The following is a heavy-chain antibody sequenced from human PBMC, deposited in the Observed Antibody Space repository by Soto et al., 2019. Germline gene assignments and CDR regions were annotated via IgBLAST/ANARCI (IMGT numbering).Heavy chain of an antibody. CDR1: GFNFRGFP. J-gene: IGHJ4*02. CDR2: ISSDTSIK. CDR3: ARASGWYYFDY. Sequence: PGGSLRLSCAASGFNFRGFPMHCARQAPGKGLEWVALISSDTSIKNYAGSVKGRFTISRDNSRTTLYLQMDSLRTEDTAVYFCARASGWYYFDYWGQGALVTVSS. V-gene: IGHV3-30-3*01. D-gene: IGHD6-19*01.